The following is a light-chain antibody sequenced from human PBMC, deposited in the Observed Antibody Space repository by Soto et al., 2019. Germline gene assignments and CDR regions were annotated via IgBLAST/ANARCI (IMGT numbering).Light chain of an antibody. CDR3: AAWDDSLRGVV. J-gene: IGLJ3*02. Sequence: QSVLTQPPSASEAPGQRVTLSCIGGSSNVGFNAVNWYQQLPGAAPKLLIHGNSQRPSGVPDRFSGSKSGTSASLAIIGLRAEDEAHYYCAAWDDSLRGVVFGGGTKLTVL. CDR1: SSNVGFNA. CDR2: GNS. V-gene: IGLV1-47*02.